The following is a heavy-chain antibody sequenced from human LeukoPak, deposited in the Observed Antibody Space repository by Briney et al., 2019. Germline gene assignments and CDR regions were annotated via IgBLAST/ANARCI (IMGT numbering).Heavy chain of an antibody. J-gene: IGHJ4*02. CDR1: GFTFSSYA. CDR3: ARFGSSTSCYDY. V-gene: IGHV3-30-3*01. CDR2: ISYDGSNK. D-gene: IGHD2-2*01. Sequence: GGSLRLSCAASGFTFSSYAMHWVRQAPGKGLEWVAVISYDGSNKYYADSVKGRFTISRDNSKNTLYLQMNSLRAEDTAVYYCARFGSSTSCYDYWGQGTLVTVSS.